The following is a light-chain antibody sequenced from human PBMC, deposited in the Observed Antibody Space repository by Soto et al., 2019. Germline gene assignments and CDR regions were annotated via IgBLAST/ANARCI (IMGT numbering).Light chain of an antibody. CDR1: QSVRSSY. V-gene: IGKV3D-20*02. Sequence: EIVLTQSPGTLSLSPGERATLSCRASQSVRSSYLAWYQQNAGQAPRLLIYGASSRATGIPDRFSGSGSGTDCSLSISSLAPKESVASVWQPRGVWPLIFVVGTRLEIK. CDR2: GAS. J-gene: IGKJ4*01. CDR3: QPRGVWPLI.